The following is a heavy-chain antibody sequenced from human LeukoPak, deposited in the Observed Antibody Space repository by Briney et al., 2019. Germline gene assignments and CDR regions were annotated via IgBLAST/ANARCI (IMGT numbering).Heavy chain of an antibody. CDR3: ARDNTMIVDY. Sequence: GGSLRLSCAASGFTFSSYGMNWVRQAPGKWLEWVSYISSSGNTIYYADSVKGRFTISRDNAENSLYLQMNSLRAEDTAVYYCARDNTMIVDYWGQGTLVTVSS. V-gene: IGHV3-48*03. CDR2: ISSSGNTI. J-gene: IGHJ4*02. D-gene: IGHD3-22*01. CDR1: GFTFSSYG.